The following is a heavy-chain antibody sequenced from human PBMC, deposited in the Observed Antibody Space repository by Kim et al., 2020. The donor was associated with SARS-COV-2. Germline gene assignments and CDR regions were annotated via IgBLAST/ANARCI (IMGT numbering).Heavy chain of an antibody. CDR1: GGSFSGYY. D-gene: IGHD4-4*01. CDR3: ARKHSNYREYYFDY. V-gene: IGHV4-34*01. J-gene: IGHJ4*02. CDR2: INHSGST. Sequence: SETLSLTCAVYGGSFSGYYWSWIRQPPGKGLEWIGEINHSGSTNYNPSPKSRVTISVDTSKNQFSLKLSSVTAADTAVYYCARKHSNYREYYFDYWGQGTLVTVSS.